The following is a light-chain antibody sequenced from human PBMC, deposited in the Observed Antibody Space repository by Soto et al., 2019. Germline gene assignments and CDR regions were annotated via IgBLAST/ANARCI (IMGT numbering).Light chain of an antibody. CDR2: GAS. CDR1: QSVSSN. V-gene: IGKV3D-15*01. J-gene: IGKJ4*01. CDR3: QHYGSPLT. Sequence: IVMTQSPATLSVSPGERATLSCRASQSVSSNLAWYQQKPGQAPRLLISGASNRATGIPARFSGSGSGTDFTLTISRLEPEDFAVYYCQHYGSPLTFGGGTKVDIK.